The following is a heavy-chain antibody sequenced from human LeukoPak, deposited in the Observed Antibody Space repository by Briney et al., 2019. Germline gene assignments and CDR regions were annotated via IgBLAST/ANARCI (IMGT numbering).Heavy chain of an antibody. Sequence: SETLSLTCTVSGGSISSSSYYWGWIRQPPGKGLEWIGSIYYSGSTYYNPSLKSRVTISVDTSKNQFSLKLSSVTAADTAVYYCARLFYGGFDCPFDYWGQGPLVTVSS. D-gene: IGHD4-23*01. CDR1: GGSISSSSYY. J-gene: IGHJ4*02. V-gene: IGHV4-39*01. CDR3: ARLFYGGFDCPFDY. CDR2: IYYSGST.